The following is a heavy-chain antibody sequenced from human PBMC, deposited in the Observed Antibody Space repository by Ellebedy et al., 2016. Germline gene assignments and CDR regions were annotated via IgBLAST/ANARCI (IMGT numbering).Heavy chain of an antibody. CDR3: AREGVLRFLEWFSRNYWYVDL. CDR2: ISSSSSTI. V-gene: IGHV3-48*02. Sequence: GGSLRLSCAASGFTFSSYSMNWVRQAPGKGLEWVSYISSSSSTIYYADSVKGRFTISRDNAKNSLFLQMNSLRDEDTAVYYCAREGVLRFLEWFSRNYWYVDLWGRGTLVTVSS. J-gene: IGHJ2*01. D-gene: IGHD3-3*01. CDR1: GFTFSSYS.